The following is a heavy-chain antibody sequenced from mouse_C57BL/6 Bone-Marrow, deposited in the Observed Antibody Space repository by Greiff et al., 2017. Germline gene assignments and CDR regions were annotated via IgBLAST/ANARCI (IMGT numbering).Heavy chain of an antibody. CDR3: ARSYYGLDY. CDR2: INPYNGGT. J-gene: IGHJ2*01. CDR1: GYTFTDYY. V-gene: IGHV1-19*01. Sequence: VQLQQSGPVLVKPGASVKMSCKASGYTFTDYYMNWVKQSHGKSLEWIGVINPYNGGTSYNQKFKGKATLTVDKSSSTAYMELNSLTSEDSAVYYCARSYYGLDYRGQGTTLTVSS. D-gene: IGHD1-1*01.